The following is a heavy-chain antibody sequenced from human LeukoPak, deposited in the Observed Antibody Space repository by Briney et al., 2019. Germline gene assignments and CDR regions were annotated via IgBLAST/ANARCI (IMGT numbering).Heavy chain of an antibody. CDR3: ARAASVAGTYALNH. D-gene: IGHD6-19*01. V-gene: IGHV3-66*01. J-gene: IGHJ1*01. Sequence: SGGSLRLSCAVSGFTVSSNYMSWVRQAPGKGLEWASVIYGGGSTYYAASVKGRFTISRDNSKNTLYLQMNSLRAEDTAVYYCARAASVAGTYALNHWGQGTLVTVSS. CDR2: IYGGGST. CDR1: GFTVSSNY.